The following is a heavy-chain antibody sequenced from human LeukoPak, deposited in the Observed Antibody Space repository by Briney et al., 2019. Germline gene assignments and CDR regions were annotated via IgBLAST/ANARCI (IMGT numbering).Heavy chain of an antibody. CDR2: ISYDGSNK. CDR3: ARDWGRIVGAPGGY. Sequence: GRPLRLSCAASGFTFSSYTMHWVRQAAGKGLEWVAVISYDGSNKYYEDSVKGRFTISRDNSKNTLYLQMNSLRAEDTAVYYCARDWGRIVGAPGGYWGQGTLVTVSS. D-gene: IGHD1-26*01. V-gene: IGHV3-30-3*01. CDR1: GFTFSSYT. J-gene: IGHJ4*02.